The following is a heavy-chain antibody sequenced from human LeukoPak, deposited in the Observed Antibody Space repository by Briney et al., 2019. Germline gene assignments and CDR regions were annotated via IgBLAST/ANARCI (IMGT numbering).Heavy chain of an antibody. J-gene: IGHJ4*02. CDR1: GGSISSYY. Sequence: SETLSLTCTVSGGSISSYYWSWIRQSPGKGLEWIGYIYYSGGTNYSPSLKSRVTISVDTSKNQFSLKLTSVTAADTAVYYCARGGTALDYWGQGTLVTVSS. CDR3: ARGGTALDY. D-gene: IGHD3-16*01. V-gene: IGHV4-59*01. CDR2: IYYSGGT.